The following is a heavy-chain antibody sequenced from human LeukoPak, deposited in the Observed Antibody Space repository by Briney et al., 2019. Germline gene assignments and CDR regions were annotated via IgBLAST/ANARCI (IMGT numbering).Heavy chain of an antibody. CDR1: GGSISTYY. Sequence: SETLSLTCTVSGGSISTYYWSWIRQPPGKGLEWIGYIHYSGSTNYNPSLKSRVTISVDTSKNQFSLKLTSVTAADTAVYYCARHATSVLWIDYWGQGTLVTVSS. CDR3: ARHATSVLWIDY. D-gene: IGHD2-21*01. V-gene: IGHV4-59*08. CDR2: IHYSGST. J-gene: IGHJ4*02.